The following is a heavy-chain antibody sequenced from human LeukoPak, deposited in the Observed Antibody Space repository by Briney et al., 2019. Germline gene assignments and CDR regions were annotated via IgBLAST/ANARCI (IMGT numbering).Heavy chain of an antibody. J-gene: IGHJ4*02. CDR1: GGSISSYY. V-gene: IGHV4-59*01. Sequence: SETLPLTCTVSGGSISSYYRIWIRQPPGKGLEWIGYIYYSGSTNYNPSLKSRVTISVDTSKNQFSLKLRSVTAADTAVYYCARGSAGRLDNWGQGTLVSVSS. CDR2: IYYSGST. CDR3: ARGSAGRLDN. D-gene: IGHD6-13*01.